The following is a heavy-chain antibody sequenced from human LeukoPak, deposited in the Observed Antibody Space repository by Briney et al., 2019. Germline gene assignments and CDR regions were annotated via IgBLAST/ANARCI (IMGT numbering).Heavy chain of an antibody. CDR1: GFFFNTNA. Sequence: GGSLRLSCAPSGFFFNTNAMSWVRQAPGKGLEWVSGITWNGGSTGYADSVKGRFTISRDNAKNSLYLQMNSLRAEDTALYYCARGIDDGDNWFDPWGQGTLVTVSS. J-gene: IGHJ5*02. CDR3: ARGIDDGDNWFDP. V-gene: IGHV3-20*04. D-gene: IGHD1-1*01. CDR2: ITWNGGST.